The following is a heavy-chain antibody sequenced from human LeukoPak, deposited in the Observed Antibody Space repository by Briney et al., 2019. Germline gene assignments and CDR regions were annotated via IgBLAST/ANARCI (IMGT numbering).Heavy chain of an antibody. CDR3: AKEPRRYCSGGSCYGGYDY. D-gene: IGHD2-15*01. Sequence: PGGSLRLSCAASGFTFSSYGMHWVRQAPGKWLEWVAFISYDGRNKYYADSVKGRFTISRDNSKNTLYLQMNSLRAEDTALYYCAKEPRRYCSGGSCYGGYDYWGQGTLVTVSS. CDR1: GFTFSSYG. J-gene: IGHJ4*02. V-gene: IGHV3-30*18. CDR2: ISYDGRNK.